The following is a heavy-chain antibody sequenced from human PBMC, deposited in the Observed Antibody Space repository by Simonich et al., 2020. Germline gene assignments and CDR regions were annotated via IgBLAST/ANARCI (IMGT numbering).Heavy chain of an antibody. D-gene: IGHD6-19*01. CDR2: IISSSSYI. CDR1: GFTFSSYS. Sequence: EVQLVESGGGLVKPGGSLRLSCAASGFTFSSYSMNWVRQGPGKGLEGVSSIISSSSYIYYADSVKGRFTISRDNAKNSLYLQMNSLRAEDTAVYYCARWIAVAGTGAYGMDVWGQGTTVTVSS. J-gene: IGHJ6*02. V-gene: IGHV3-21*01. CDR3: ARWIAVAGTGAYGMDV.